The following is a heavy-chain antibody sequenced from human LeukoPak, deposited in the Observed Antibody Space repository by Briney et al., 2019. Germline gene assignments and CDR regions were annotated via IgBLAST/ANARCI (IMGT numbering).Heavy chain of an antibody. D-gene: IGHD4-17*01. J-gene: IGHJ4*02. CDR3: ARVAINDYGDYFDY. Sequence: PGGSLRLSCAASGFTFSSYEMNWVRQAPGKGLEWVSYISSSDSTIYYADSVKGQFTISRDNAKNSLYLQMNSLRAEDTAVYYCARVAINDYGDYFDYWGQGTLVTVSS. CDR2: ISSSDSTI. V-gene: IGHV3-48*03. CDR1: GFTFSSYE.